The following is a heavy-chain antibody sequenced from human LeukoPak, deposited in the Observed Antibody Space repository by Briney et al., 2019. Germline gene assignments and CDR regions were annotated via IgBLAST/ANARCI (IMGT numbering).Heavy chain of an antibody. CDR3: ARDRATAMFDY. Sequence: PGGSLRLSCAASGFTFSSYWMHWVRQAPGKGLVWASRINGDGGSTTYADSVKGRFTISRDNAKNTLYLQMNSLRAEDTAVYYCARDRATAMFDYWAQGTLVTVSS. D-gene: IGHD5-18*01. V-gene: IGHV3-74*01. CDR2: INGDGGST. CDR1: GFTFSSYW. J-gene: IGHJ4*02.